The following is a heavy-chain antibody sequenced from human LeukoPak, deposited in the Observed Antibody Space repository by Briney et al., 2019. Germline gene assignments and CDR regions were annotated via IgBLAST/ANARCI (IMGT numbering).Heavy chain of an antibody. D-gene: IGHD2-21*02. V-gene: IGHV3-48*02. CDR2: ISSSGSTI. CDR3: ARGSDNCGGDCYPYFDY. J-gene: IGHJ4*02. Sequence: GGSLRLSCAASGFSFTSHSMNWVRQAPGKGLEWVSYISSSGSTIYYADSVKGRFTISRDSAKNSLFLQMNSLRDEDTAVYYCARGSDNCGGDCYPYFDYWGRGTLVTVSS. CDR1: GFSFTSHS.